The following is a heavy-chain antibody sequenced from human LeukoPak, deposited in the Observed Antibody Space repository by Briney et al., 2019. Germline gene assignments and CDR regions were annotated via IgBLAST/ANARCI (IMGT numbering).Heavy chain of an antibody. V-gene: IGHV1-18*01. CDR1: GYTFTNYG. CDR2: ISAYNGNT. Sequence: ASVTVSCTASGYTFTNYGITWVRQAPGQGLEWMGWISAYNGNTNYAQKLQGRVTMTTDTSTSTAYMELRSLRSDDTAVYYCARDISIAAAGTGGYWGQGTLVTVSS. CDR3: ARDISIAAAGTGGY. D-gene: IGHD6-13*01. J-gene: IGHJ4*02.